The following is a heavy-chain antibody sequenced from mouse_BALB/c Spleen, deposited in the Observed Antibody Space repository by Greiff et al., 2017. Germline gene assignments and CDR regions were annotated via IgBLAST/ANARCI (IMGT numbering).Heavy chain of an antibody. Sequence: VKLVESGPGLVAPSQSLSITCTVSGFSLTSYGVHWVRQSPGKGLEWLGVIWSGGSTDYNAAFISRLSISKDNSKSQVFFKMNSLQANDTAIYYCAREVRRHYYAMDYWGQGTSVTVSS. CDR3: AREVRRHYYAMDY. V-gene: IGHV2-2*02. CDR2: IWSGGST. J-gene: IGHJ4*01. CDR1: GFSLTSYG. D-gene: IGHD2-14*01.